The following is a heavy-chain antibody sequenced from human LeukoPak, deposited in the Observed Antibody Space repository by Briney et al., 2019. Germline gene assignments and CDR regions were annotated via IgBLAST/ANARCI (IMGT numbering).Heavy chain of an antibody. CDR1: GGSFSGYY. D-gene: IGHD3-3*01. J-gene: IGHJ5*02. V-gene: IGHV4-34*01. CDR2: INHSGST. CDR3: ARVLWSGYHTPRWFDP. Sequence: SETLSLTCAVYGGSFSGYYWSWIRQPPGKGLEWIGEINHSGSTNYNPSLKSRVTISVDTSKNQFSLKLSSVTAADTAVYYRARVLWSGYHTPRWFDPWGQGTLVTVSS.